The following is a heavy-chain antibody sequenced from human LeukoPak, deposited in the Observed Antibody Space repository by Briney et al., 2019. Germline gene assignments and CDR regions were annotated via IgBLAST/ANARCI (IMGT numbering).Heavy chain of an antibody. J-gene: IGHJ4*02. D-gene: IGHD6-19*01. CDR2: INPNSGGT. Sequence: GASVKVSCKASGYTFTGYYMHWVRQAPGQGLEWMGRINPNSGGTNYAQKFQGRVIMTRDTSISTAYMELSRLRSDDTAVYYCARVRVRYSSGWFDYWGQGTLVTVSS. CDR1: GYTFTGYY. V-gene: IGHV1-2*06. CDR3: ARVRVRYSSGWFDY.